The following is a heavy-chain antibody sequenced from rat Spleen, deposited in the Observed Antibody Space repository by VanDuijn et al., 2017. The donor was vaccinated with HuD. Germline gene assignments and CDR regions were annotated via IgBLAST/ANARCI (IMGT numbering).Heavy chain of an antibody. D-gene: IGHD1-9*01. J-gene: IGHJ3*01. CDR2: ISYDGGNT. Sequence: EVQLVESGGGLVQPGRSLKLSCAASGLSFSNYDMAWVRQAPTKGLEWVAYISYDGGNTYYRDSVKGRFTISRDNAKNTLYLQMDSLRSEDTATYYCARGGYNYGWFAYWGQGTLVTVSS. V-gene: IGHV5S23*01. CDR3: ARGGYNYGWFAY. CDR1: GLSFSNYD.